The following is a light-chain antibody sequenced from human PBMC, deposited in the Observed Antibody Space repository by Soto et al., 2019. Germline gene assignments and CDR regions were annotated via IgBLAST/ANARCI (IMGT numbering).Light chain of an antibody. CDR1: SSDVGGYNF. Sequence: QSALTQPASVSGSPGQSITISCTGTSSDVGGYNFVSWYQLLPGKAPKLIIYEVTYRPSGVSDRFSGSKSGNTASQTISGLQAEDEADYYCSSYATNSRLFGGGTKLTVL. J-gene: IGLJ2*01. V-gene: IGLV2-14*01. CDR3: SSYATNSRL. CDR2: EVT.